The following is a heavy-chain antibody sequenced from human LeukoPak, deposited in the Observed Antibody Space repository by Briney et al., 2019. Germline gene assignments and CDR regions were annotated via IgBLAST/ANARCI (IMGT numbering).Heavy chain of an antibody. CDR2: IYYSGST. J-gene: IGHJ4*02. V-gene: IGHV4-59*08. CDR1: GASITSYY. Sequence: SETLSLTCTVSGASITSYYWSWIRQPPGKALEWIGYIYYSGSTNYNPSLKSRVTISVDTSKNQFSLKLSSVTAADTAVYYCARPLCSGGSCYFDYWGQGTLVTVSS. CDR3: ARPLCSGGSCYFDY. D-gene: IGHD2-15*01.